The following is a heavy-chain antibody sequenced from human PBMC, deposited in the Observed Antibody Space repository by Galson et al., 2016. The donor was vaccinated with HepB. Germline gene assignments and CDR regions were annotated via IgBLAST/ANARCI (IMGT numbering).Heavy chain of an antibody. D-gene: IGHD3-16*02. V-gene: IGHV4-4*02. CDR2: IFHTGSA. J-gene: IGHJ5*02. Sequence: SETLSLTCAVSGVSISTVHWWSWVRQSPGKGLEWIGEIFHTGSANYNPSLQSRVTMSVDPSKNQFSLKLSSVSAADTAVYYCASSLAPVGWFDPWGQGALVTVSS. CDR1: GVSISTVHW. CDR3: ASSLAPVGWFDP.